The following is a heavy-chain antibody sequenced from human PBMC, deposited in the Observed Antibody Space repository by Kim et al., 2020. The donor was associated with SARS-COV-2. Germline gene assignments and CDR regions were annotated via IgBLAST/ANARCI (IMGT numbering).Heavy chain of an antibody. J-gene: IGHJ4*01. D-gene: IGHD3-10*01. CDR2: INHSGST. V-gene: IGHV4-34*01. CDR1: GGSFSGYY. CDR3: SRDYYGSGSYDPYYFDY. Sequence: SETLSLTCAVYGGSFSGYYWSWIRQPPWKGLEWIGEINHSGSTNYNPSLKSRVTISVDTSKNQFSLKLSSVTAADTAVYYFSRDYYGSGSYDPYYFDYWG.